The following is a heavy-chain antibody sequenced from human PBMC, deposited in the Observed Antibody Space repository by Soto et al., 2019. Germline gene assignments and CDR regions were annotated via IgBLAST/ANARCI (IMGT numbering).Heavy chain of an antibody. D-gene: IGHD5-12*01. Sequence: PSQTLSLTCAISGDSVSSNSAAWNWIRQSPSRGLEWLGGTYYKSKWYNDYAVSVKSRITINPDTSKNQFSLQLNSVTPEDTAVYYCARARYSCDETNYCYYGKVVWGQGTTVTVAS. V-gene: IGHV6-1*01. CDR3: ARARYSCDETNYCYYGKVV. CDR1: GDSVSSNSAA. J-gene: IGHJ6*02. CDR2: TYYKSKWYN.